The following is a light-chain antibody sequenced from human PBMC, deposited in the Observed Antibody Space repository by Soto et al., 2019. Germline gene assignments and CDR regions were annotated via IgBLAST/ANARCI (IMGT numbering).Light chain of an antibody. J-gene: IGLJ2*01. CDR3: QSYDNSLSASV. CDR1: SSNIGAGYD. V-gene: IGLV1-40*01. CDR2: GNN. Sequence: QSVVTQPPSVSGAPGQRVTISCTGSSSNIGAGYDVHWYQQLPGTAPRLLIYGNNNRPSGVPDRFSGSKSGTSASLAITGLQAEDEADYYCQSYDNSLSASVFGGGTKVTVL.